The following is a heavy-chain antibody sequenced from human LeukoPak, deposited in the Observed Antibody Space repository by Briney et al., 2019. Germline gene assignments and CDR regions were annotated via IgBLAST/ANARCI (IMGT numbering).Heavy chain of an antibody. Sequence: SVKVSCKASGGTFSSYAISWVRQAPGQGLEWMGGIIPIFGTANYAQKLQGRVTITADESTSTAYMELSSLRSEDTAVYYCARDGRFLEWLSAANTYYYYGMDVWGQGTTVTVSS. J-gene: IGHJ6*02. CDR1: GGTFSSYA. CDR3: ARDGRFLEWLSAANTYYYYGMDV. CDR2: IIPIFGTA. D-gene: IGHD3-3*01. V-gene: IGHV1-69*13.